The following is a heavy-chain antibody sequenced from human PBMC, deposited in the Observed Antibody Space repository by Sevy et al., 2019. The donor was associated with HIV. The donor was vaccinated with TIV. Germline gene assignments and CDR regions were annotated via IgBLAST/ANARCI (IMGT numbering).Heavy chain of an antibody. V-gene: IGHV3-48*01. J-gene: IGHJ6*02. CDR2: ISSSSSTI. CDR3: AGVDIVVVVAALDYYYGMDV. CDR1: GFTFSSYS. D-gene: IGHD2-15*01. Sequence: GGSLRLSCAASGFTFSSYSMNWVRQAPGKGLEWVSYISSSSSTIYYADSVKGRFTISRDNAKNSLYLQMNSLRAEDTAVYYCAGVDIVVVVAALDYYYGMDVWGQGTTVTVSS.